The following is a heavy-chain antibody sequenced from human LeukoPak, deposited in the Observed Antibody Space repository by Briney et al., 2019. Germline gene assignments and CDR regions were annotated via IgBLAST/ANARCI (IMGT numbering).Heavy chain of an antibody. D-gene: IGHD6-19*01. CDR3: ARDLVLLQWLTHHDAFDV. V-gene: IGHV1-2*02. CDR1: GYTFTGYY. J-gene: IGHJ3*01. CDR2: INPNSGGT. Sequence: ASVKVSCKASGYTFTGYYMHWVRQAPGQGLEWMGWINPNSGGTNYAQKFQGGVTMTRDTSISTAYMELSRLRYDDTAVYYCARDLVLLQWLTHHDAFDVWGQGTMVTVSS.